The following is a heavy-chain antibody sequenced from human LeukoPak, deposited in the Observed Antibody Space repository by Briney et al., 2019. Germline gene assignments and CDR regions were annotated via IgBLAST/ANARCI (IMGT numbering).Heavy chain of an antibody. CDR2: IYHSGST. V-gene: IGHV4-4*02. CDR1: GGSISSSNW. D-gene: IGHD5-12*01. CDR3: ASLFSDIVATIHYFDY. Sequence: SGTLSLTCAVSGGSISSSNWWSWVRQPPGKGLEWIGEIYHSGSTNYNPSLKSRVTISVDKSKNQFSLKLSSVTAADTAVYYCASLFSDIVATIHYFDYWGQGTLVTVSS. J-gene: IGHJ4*02.